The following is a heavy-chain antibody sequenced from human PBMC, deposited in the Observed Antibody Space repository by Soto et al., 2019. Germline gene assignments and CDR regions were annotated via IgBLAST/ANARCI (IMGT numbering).Heavy chain of an antibody. J-gene: IGHJ4*02. V-gene: IGHV4-30-4*01. Sequence: SETLSLTCTVSGCSISSGDYYLSWIRQPPGKGLEWIGYIYYSGSTYYNPSLKSRVTISVDTSKNQFSLKLSSVTAADTAVYYCARWLGYGPHFDYWGQGTLVTVSS. CDR3: ARWLGYGPHFDY. CDR2: IYYSGST. D-gene: IGHD5-12*01. CDR1: GCSISSGDYY.